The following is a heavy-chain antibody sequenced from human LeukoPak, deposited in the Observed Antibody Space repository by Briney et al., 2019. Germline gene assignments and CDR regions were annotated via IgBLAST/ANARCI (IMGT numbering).Heavy chain of an antibody. Sequence: ASVKVSCKASGYTFTAYYIHWVRQAPGQGLEWMGWISPNTGGTNYAQKFQGRVTMTRDTSTSTAYMDMSSLRSDDTAVYYCARNLWFGESSDAFDMWGQGTMVTVSS. CDR3: ARNLWFGESSDAFDM. D-gene: IGHD3-10*01. CDR2: ISPNTGGT. J-gene: IGHJ3*02. V-gene: IGHV1-2*02. CDR1: GYTFTAYY.